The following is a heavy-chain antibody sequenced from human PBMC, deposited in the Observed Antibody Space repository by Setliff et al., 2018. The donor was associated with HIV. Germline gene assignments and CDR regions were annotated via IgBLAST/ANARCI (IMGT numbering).Heavy chain of an antibody. Sequence: PSETLSLTCTVSGGSVTSYYWSWIRQPAGKRLEWIGRISISGDTNYNPSLKSRATMSLDTSKNQFSLKLNSVTAADTAMYYCARDPTTGVDYWGQGTTVTVSS. V-gene: IGHV4-4*07. CDR1: GGSVTSYY. J-gene: IGHJ4*02. CDR2: ISISGDT. CDR3: ARDPTTGVDY. D-gene: IGHD4-4*01.